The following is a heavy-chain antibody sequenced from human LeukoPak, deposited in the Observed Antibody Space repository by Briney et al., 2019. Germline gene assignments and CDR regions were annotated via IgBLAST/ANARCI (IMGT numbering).Heavy chain of an antibody. D-gene: IGHD1-20*01. V-gene: IGHV3-73*01. J-gene: IGHJ4*02. CDR1: GFIFSGSD. CDR2: IRTKLRNYAT. Sequence: PGGSLRLSCATSGFIFSGSDIHWIRQASGRGLEWVGHIRTKLRNYATAYAASVKARFTISRDDSGDTAYRQMNSLKTEDTAVYYCTTYISGHYWGQGTLVIVSS. CDR3: TTYISGHY.